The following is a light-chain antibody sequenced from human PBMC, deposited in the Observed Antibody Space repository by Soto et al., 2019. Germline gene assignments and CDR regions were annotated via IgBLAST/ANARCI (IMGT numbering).Light chain of an antibody. V-gene: IGLV2-8*01. CDR2: EVV. CDR1: KNDIGVYDF. J-gene: IGLJ1*01. CDR3: SSYAGSSNV. Sequence: QSVRTQPPSASGSPGQSVTISCTGTKNDIGVYDFVSWYQHHPGKAPRLIIYEVVQRPSGVPDRFSGSKSGNTASLTVSGLQAADEADYYCSSYAGSSNVFGTGTKVTVL.